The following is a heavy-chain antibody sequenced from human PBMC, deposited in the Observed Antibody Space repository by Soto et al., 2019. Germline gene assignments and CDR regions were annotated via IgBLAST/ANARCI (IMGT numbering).Heavy chain of an antibody. CDR3: ARGPIAVAGGGTYYFDY. V-gene: IGHV3-33*01. D-gene: IGHD6-19*01. CDR2: IWCGGGNK. CDR1: GFTFSSYG. J-gene: IGHJ4*02. Sequence: GGSLRLSCAASGFTFSSYGMHWVRQAPGKGLEWVSAIWCGGGNKYYADSVKGRFTISRDNSKNTLYLQMNSLRAEDTAVYYCARGPIAVAGGGTYYFDYWGQGTLVTVSS.